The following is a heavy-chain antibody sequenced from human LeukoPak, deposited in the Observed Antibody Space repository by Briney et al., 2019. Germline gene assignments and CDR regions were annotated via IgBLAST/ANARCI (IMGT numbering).Heavy chain of an antibody. D-gene: IGHD2-15*01. CDR3: ARTPGQEFCSGGTCYGFDY. Sequence: TSETLSLTCTVSGGSISSYYWSWIRQPAGKGLEWIGRIYTSGSTNYNPSLESRVTMSVDTSKNHFSLKLSSVTAADTAVYFCARTPGQEFCSGGTCYGFDYWGQGSLVTVSS. CDR1: GGSISSYY. J-gene: IGHJ4*02. CDR2: IYTSGST. V-gene: IGHV4-4*07.